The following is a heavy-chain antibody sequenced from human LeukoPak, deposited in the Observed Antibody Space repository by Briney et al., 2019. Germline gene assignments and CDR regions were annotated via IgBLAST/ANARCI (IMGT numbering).Heavy chain of an antibody. CDR2: IRYDGSNK. CDR3: AKGGGGYCSSTSCYFY. D-gene: IGHD2-2*01. J-gene: IGHJ4*02. V-gene: IGHV3-30*02. CDR1: GFTFSSYG. Sequence: PGGSLRLSCAASGFTFSSYGMHWVRQAPGKGLEWVAFIRYDGSNKYYADSVKGRFTISRDNYKDTLYLQMNSLRAEDTAVYYCAKGGGGYCSSTSCYFYWGQGTLVTVSS.